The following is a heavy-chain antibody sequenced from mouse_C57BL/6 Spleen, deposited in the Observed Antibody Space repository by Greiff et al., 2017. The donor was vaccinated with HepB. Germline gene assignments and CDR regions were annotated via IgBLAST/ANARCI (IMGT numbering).Heavy chain of an antibody. D-gene: IGHD1-1*01. Sequence: DVQLQESGGGLVQPKGSLKLSCAASGFSFNTYAMNWVRQAPGKGLEWVARIRSKSNNYATYYADSVKDRFTISRDDSESMLYLQMNNLKTEDTAMYYCVRQGDYYGSSYAMDYWGQGTSVTVSS. CDR1: GFSFNTYA. CDR3: VRQGDYYGSSYAMDY. CDR2: IRSKSNNYAT. J-gene: IGHJ4*01. V-gene: IGHV10-1*01.